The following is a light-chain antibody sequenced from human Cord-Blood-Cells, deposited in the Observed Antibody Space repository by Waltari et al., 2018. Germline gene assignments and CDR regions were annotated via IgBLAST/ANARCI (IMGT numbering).Light chain of an antibody. Sequence: DIQMTQSPSSLSASVGDRVTITCRASQSSSSYLNWYQQKQGKAPKLLIYAAASLQSGVPSRFSGSGSVTDFTLTISSLQPEDFATYYCQQSYSTPRTCGQGTKVEIK. J-gene: IGKJ1*01. CDR3: QQSYSTPRT. CDR2: AAA. CDR1: QSSSSY. V-gene: IGKV1-39*01.